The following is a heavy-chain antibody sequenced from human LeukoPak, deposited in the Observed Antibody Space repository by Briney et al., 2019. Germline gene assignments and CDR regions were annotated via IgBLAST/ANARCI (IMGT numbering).Heavy chain of an antibody. D-gene: IGHD6-19*01. V-gene: IGHV4-34*01. J-gene: IGHJ4*02. CDR2: INHSGST. CDR1: GGSFSGYY. Sequence: PSETLSLTCAVYGGSFSGYYWSWIRQPPGKGLEWIGEINHSGSTNYNPSLKSRVTISVDTSKNQFSLKLSSVTAADTALYYCARQRAVAGSPFDFWGQGTLVTVSS. CDR3: ARQRAVAGSPFDF.